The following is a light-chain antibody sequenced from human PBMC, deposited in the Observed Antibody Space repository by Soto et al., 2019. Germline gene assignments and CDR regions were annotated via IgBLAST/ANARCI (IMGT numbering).Light chain of an antibody. CDR3: ATWSDSLKGWV. V-gene: IGLV1-44*01. CDR1: SSNIGSNT. CDR2: AND. J-gene: IGLJ3*02. Sequence: QPVLTQPPSASGTPGQRVTISCSGSSSNIGSNTVNWYQQLPGTAPKLLIYANDHRPSGVPDRFSASKSGTSASLAISGVRSEDEAFYYCATWSDSLKGWVFGGGTKLTVL.